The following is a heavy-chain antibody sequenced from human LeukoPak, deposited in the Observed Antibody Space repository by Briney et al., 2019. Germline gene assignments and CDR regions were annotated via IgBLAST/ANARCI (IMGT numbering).Heavy chain of an antibody. D-gene: IGHD5-24*01. V-gene: IGHV4-39*07. J-gene: IGHJ4*02. CDR2: IYYSGST. CDR1: GGSISSYY. Sequence: SETLSLTCTVSGGSISSYYWGWIRQPPGKGLEWIGSIYYSGSTYYNPSLKSRVTISVDTSKNQFSLKLSSVTAADTAVYYCARNVERWLQLLEFDYWGQGTLVTVSS. CDR3: ARNVERWLQLLEFDY.